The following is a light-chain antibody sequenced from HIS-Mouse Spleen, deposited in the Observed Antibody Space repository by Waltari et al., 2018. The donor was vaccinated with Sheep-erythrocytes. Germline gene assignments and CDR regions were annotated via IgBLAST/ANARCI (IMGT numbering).Light chain of an antibody. V-gene: IGKV1-39*01. CDR1: QGISSY. J-gene: IGKJ4*01. CDR3: QQSYSTPPLT. Sequence: DIQLTQSPSFLSASVGDRVTITCRASQGISSYLAWYQHKPGKAPKLLIYAASTLQSGVPSRFSGSGSGTDFTLTISSLQPEDFATYYCQQSYSTPPLTFGGGTKVEIK. CDR2: AAS.